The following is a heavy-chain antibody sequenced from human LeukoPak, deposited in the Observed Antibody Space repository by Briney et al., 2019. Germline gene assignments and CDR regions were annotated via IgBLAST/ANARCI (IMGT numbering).Heavy chain of an antibody. Sequence: SETLSLTCTVSGGSISSYYWSWIRQPAGERLEWIGHIYTSGSTKYSPSLKSRVTMSVDTSKNQFSLKLSSVTAADTAVYYCARVADYYDSSGYSPGAFDIWGQGTMVTVSS. V-gene: IGHV4-4*07. CDR3: ARVADYYDSSGYSPGAFDI. CDR1: GGSISSYY. D-gene: IGHD3-22*01. CDR2: IYTSGST. J-gene: IGHJ3*02.